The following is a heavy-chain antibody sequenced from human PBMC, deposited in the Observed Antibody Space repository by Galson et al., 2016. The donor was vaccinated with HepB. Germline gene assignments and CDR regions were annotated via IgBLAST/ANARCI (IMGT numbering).Heavy chain of an antibody. J-gene: IGHJ4*02. D-gene: IGHD3-22*01. V-gene: IGHV5-51*01. CDR2: VYPAGSDT. Sequence: QSGAEVKKPGESLRISCKGSGYTFRSYWIGWVRQMPGKGLEWMGIVYPAGSDTRYSPSFQGQVTVSVDQSTSTAYLQWNSLKDSDTAMYYCPTTPYYAPNYYPYYWGQGTLVTVSS. CDR3: PTTPYYAPNYYPYY. CDR1: GYTFRSYW.